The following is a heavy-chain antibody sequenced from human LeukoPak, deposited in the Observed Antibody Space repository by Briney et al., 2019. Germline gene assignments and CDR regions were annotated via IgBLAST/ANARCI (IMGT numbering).Heavy chain of an antibody. Sequence: ASVKISCKASGYSFTSYWIAWVRQMPGKGLEWMGIIYPGDSDTRYSPSFQGQVTISADKSISTAYLQWSSLKASDTAMYYCARQGSYFDYWAQGTLVTVSS. CDR1: GYSFTSYW. CDR3: ARQGSYFDY. V-gene: IGHV5-51*01. J-gene: IGHJ4*02. CDR2: IYPGDSDT.